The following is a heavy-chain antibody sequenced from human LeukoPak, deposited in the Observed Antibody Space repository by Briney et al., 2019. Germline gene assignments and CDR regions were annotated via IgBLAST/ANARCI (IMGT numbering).Heavy chain of an antibody. CDR3: AAWGLHNY. D-gene: IGHD7-27*01. CDR2: INLSGSAQ. Sequence: PGGSLRLSCAASAFTFSYYWMNWVRQAPGKGPEWVANINLSGSAQYYVDSVKGRCTISRDNAKSSLYLQMNSLRVEDTAVYYCAAWGLHNYWGQGTLVTVSS. CDR1: AFTFSYYW. J-gene: IGHJ4*02. V-gene: IGHV3-7*01.